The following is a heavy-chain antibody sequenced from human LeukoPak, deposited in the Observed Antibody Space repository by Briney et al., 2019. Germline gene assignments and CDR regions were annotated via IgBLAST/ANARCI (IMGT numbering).Heavy chain of an antibody. D-gene: IGHD1-14*01. V-gene: IGHV4-38-2*02. CDR1: GYSISSGYF. CDR2: IYHSGST. Sequence: SSETLSLTCSVSGYSISSGYFWGWIRQPPGKGLEWIGSIYHSGSTYYNPSLKSRVTISVDTSKNQFSLKLSSVTAADTAMYYCARGETGAFDVWGQGTMVTVSS. CDR3: ARGETGAFDV. J-gene: IGHJ3*01.